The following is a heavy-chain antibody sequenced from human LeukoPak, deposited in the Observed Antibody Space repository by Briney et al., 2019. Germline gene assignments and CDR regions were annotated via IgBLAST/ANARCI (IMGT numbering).Heavy chain of an antibody. Sequence: GGSLRLSCEGSGFRFSSDSRNWVRQAAGKGLGWGSSISTSSTYVYYADSVKGRVTISRDNAKSSLYLQMHSLRAEDTAVYYCASRGLQLERPSGGRFYYYGTDVWGHGTTVTVSS. D-gene: IGHD1-1*01. CDR2: ISTSSTYV. CDR1: GFRFSSDS. V-gene: IGHV3-21*01. CDR3: ASRGLQLERPSGGRFYYYGTDV. J-gene: IGHJ6*02.